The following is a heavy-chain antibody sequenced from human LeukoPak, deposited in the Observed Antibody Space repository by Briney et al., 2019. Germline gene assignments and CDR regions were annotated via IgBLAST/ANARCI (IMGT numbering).Heavy chain of an antibody. CDR3: AGTPGTVVTPRFDY. J-gene: IGHJ4*02. CDR2: IYYSGST. D-gene: IGHD4-23*01. V-gene: IGHV4-59*01. Sequence: SETLSLTCTVSGGSINSYYWSWIRQPPGKGLEWIGYIYYSGSTNYNPSLKSRVTISVDTSKNQFSLKLSSVTAADTAVYYCAGTPGTVVTPRFDYWGQGTLVTVSS. CDR1: GGSINSYY.